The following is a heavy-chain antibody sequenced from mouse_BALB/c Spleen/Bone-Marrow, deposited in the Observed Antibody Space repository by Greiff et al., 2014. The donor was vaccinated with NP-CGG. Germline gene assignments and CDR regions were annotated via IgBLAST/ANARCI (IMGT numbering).Heavy chain of an antibody. D-gene: IGHD1-2*01. J-gene: IGHJ4*01. CDR3: ARITTATGAMDY. Sequence: VQLQESGPGLVAPSQSLSISCTVSGFSLTSYGVHWVRQPPGKGLEWLGVIWADGSTNYNSALMSRLSISKDNSKSQVFLKMNSLQTDDTAMYHCARITTATGAMDYWGQGTSVTVSS. CDR1: GFSLTSYG. CDR2: IWADGST. V-gene: IGHV2-9*02.